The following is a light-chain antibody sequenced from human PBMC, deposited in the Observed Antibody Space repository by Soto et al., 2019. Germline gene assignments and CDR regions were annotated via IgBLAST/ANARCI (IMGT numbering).Light chain of an antibody. CDR3: QQYEIYPWT. Sequence: DIQMTRSPSTLSASVGDRLTITCRASQSVSGWLAWYQQKPGKAPNLLIYAASNLESGVPSRFSGSGSGTEFALTISSLQPDDFATYYCQQYEIYPWTFGQGTKVEIK. CDR2: AAS. V-gene: IGKV1-5*01. CDR1: QSVSGW. J-gene: IGKJ1*01.